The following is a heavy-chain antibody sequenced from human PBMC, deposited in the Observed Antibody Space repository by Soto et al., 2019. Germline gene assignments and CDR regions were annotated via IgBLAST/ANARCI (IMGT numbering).Heavy chain of an antibody. J-gene: IGHJ4*02. V-gene: IGHV1-2*02. Sequence: QVQLVQSGAEVKKPGASVKVSCKASGYTFTGYYMHWVRQAPGQGLEWMGWINPNSGGTNYAQKLQGRVTMTRDTSISTAYMELSRLRSDDTAVYYCARGLSRSSGWYGGYWGQGTLVTVSS. D-gene: IGHD6-19*01. CDR1: GYTFTGYY. CDR2: INPNSGGT. CDR3: ARGLSRSSGWYGGY.